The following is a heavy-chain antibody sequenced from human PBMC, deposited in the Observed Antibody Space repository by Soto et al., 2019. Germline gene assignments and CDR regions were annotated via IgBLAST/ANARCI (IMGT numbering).Heavy chain of an antibody. CDR3: ARIRGGNYYDSSGYYYYLDY. V-gene: IGHV2-26*01. CDR1: GFSLSNARMG. CDR2: IFSNDEK. D-gene: IGHD3-22*01. Sequence: QVTLKESGPVLVKPTETLTLTCTVSGFSLSNARMGVSWIRQPPGKALEWLAHIFSNDEKSYSTSLKSRLTISKDTSKSQVVLTMTNMDPVDTATYYCARIRGGNYYDSSGYYYYLDYWGQGTLVTVSS. J-gene: IGHJ4*02.